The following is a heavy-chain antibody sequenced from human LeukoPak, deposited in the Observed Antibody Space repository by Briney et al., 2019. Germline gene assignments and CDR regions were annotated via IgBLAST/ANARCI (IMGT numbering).Heavy chain of an antibody. CDR3: AKGGAATMRDGYNYYYYYMEV. J-gene: IGHJ6*03. CDR1: GITFSSHA. D-gene: IGHD5-24*01. CDR2: ISGSGGHT. Sequence: GGSLRLSCAASGITFSSHAMSWVRQAPGKGLEWVPLISGSGGHTYYGDSVKGRFTISRDNSTNRLYLQMNSLRPEDTAVYYCAKGGAATMRDGYNYYYYYMEVWGRGTTVTVSS. V-gene: IGHV3-23*01.